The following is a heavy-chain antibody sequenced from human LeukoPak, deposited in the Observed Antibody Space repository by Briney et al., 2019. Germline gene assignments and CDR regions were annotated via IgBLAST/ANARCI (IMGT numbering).Heavy chain of an antibody. CDR3: ARDHGRYCSGGSCYFGGFFEY. V-gene: IGHV3-30-3*01. Sequence: GGSLRLSCAASRFTFSNYAMHWVRQAPGKGLEWVAVISYDGSNKYYADSVKGRFTISRDISKNTLYLQMNSLRAEDTAVYYCARDHGRYCSGGSCYFGGFFEYWGQGTLGTVSS. J-gene: IGHJ4*02. CDR2: ISYDGSNK. CDR1: RFTFSNYA. D-gene: IGHD2-15*01.